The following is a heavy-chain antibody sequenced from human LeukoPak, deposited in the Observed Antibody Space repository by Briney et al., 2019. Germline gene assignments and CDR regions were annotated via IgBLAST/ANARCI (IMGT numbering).Heavy chain of an antibody. CDR3: AKAGSGWYAPY. V-gene: IGHV3-30*02. J-gene: IGHJ4*02. CDR2: VRYNGNDK. Sequence: GGSLRLSCAASGFAFTAYGMQWVRQAPGKGLEWVAFVRYNGNDKYYADSVKGRFTISRDNSKNTVDLQMDSLRAEDTAVYYCAKAGSGWYAPYWGQGTLVTVS. D-gene: IGHD6-19*01. CDR1: GFAFTAYG.